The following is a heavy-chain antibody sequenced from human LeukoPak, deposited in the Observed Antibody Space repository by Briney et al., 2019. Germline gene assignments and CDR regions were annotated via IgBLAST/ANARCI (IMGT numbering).Heavy chain of an antibody. J-gene: IGHJ4*02. V-gene: IGHV3-23*01. CDR1: GFTFSTYV. CDR3: ARGGGRHVEY. Sequence: GGSLRLSCAASGFTFSTYVMSWVRQAPGKGLEWVSSISGTGGSTYYADSVKGRFTISRDNAKNSLYLQMNSLRAEDTAVYYCARGGGRHVEYWGQGNLVTVSS. D-gene: IGHD2/OR15-2a*01. CDR2: ISGTGGST.